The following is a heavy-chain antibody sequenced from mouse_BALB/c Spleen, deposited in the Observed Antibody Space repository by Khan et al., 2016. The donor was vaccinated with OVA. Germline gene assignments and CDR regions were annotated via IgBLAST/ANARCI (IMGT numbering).Heavy chain of an antibody. CDR2: IGPGSGST. V-gene: IGHV1S41*01. CDR1: SYTFTSYW. D-gene: IGHD1-1*01. Sequence: DLVKPGASVKLSCKASSYTFTSYWINWIKQRPGQGREWIGRIGPGSGSTSYNEMFTGKATLTVDTTSSTAYIQLSSLSSEDSAVYFCARSNYYGSSLYAMDYWGQGTSVTVSS. J-gene: IGHJ4*01. CDR3: ARSNYYGSSLYAMDY.